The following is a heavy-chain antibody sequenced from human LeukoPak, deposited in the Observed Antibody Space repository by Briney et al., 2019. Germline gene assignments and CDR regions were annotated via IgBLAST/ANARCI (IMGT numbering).Heavy chain of an antibody. J-gene: IGHJ6*03. Sequence: GGSLRLSCVISGFTFSMYGMHWVRQAPGKGLEWVAVISPDGSGKNYVDSVEGRFTISRDNSKNTLYLQMNSLRAEDTAVYYCARGAGYYYYYYMDVWGKGTTVTISS. CDR2: ISPDGSGK. V-gene: IGHV3-30*03. CDR1: GFTFSMYG. CDR3: ARGAGYYYYYYMDV.